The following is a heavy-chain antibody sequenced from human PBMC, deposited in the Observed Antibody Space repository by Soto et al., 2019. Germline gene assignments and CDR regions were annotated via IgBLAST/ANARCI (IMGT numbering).Heavy chain of an antibody. D-gene: IGHD3-9*01. CDR2: ISAYNGNT. V-gene: IGHV1-18*01. CDR1: GYTFTSYG. CDR3: ARDLDDILTGYYSDDAFDI. Sequence: ASVKVSCKASGYTFTSYGISWVRQAPGQGLEWMGWISAYNGNTNYAQKLQGRVTMTTDTSTSTAYMELRSLRSDDTAVYYCARDLDDILTGYYSDDAFDIWGQGTMVPVSS. J-gene: IGHJ3*02.